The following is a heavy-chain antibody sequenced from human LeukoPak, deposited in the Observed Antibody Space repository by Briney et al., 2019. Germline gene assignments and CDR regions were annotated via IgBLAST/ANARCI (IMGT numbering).Heavy chain of an antibody. J-gene: IGHJ3*02. CDR2: INQDGSEK. CDR3: ARDLAGPPQEAFDI. CDR1: GLTFSSYW. Sequence: GESLKISCAASGLTFSSYWMSWVRQAPGKGLELVANINQDGSEKHYVESVTGRFTISRDNTKNLLYLQMNSLRADDTAVYYCARDLAGPPQEAFDIWGQGTMVTVSS. V-gene: IGHV3-7*01.